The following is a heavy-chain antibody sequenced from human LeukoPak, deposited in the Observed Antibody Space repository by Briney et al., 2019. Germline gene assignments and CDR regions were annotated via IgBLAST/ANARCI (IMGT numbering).Heavy chain of an antibody. CDR2: IGSAGDT. Sequence: GGSLRLSCAASGITLSGYDMHWVRQSTGKGLEWVSCIGSAGDTYYAGSVKGRFAISREDAKKSLYLQMNSLRAGDTAVYYCVRGIGNYYDSGAADCWGQGTRVTVAP. CDR3: VRGIGNYYDSGAADC. CDR1: GITLSGYD. D-gene: IGHD3-10*01. V-gene: IGHV3-13*04. J-gene: IGHJ4*02.